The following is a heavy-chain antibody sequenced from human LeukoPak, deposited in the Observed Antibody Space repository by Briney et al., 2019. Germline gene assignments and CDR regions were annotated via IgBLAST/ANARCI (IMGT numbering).Heavy chain of an antibody. CDR3: AKPESRGVIGGHGFEF. CDR1: GFAFRDYA. D-gene: IGHD3-10*01. V-gene: IGHV3-23*01. J-gene: IGHJ4*02. Sequence: GGSLRLSCAVSGFAFRDYAMGWVRQPPGKGLEWVSSISNTGDDIFCADSVRGRFTVFRDNSKNTLYLQMNTLRAEDTALYYCAKPESRGVIGGHGFEFWGRGSLVTVSS. CDR2: ISNTGDDI.